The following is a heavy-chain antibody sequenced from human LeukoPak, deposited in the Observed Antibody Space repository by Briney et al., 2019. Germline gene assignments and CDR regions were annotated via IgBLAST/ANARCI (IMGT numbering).Heavy chain of an antibody. CDR1: GYSISSGYY. CDR2: IYHSGST. V-gene: IGHV4-38-2*01. D-gene: IGHD5-18*01. J-gene: IGHJ3*02. CDR3: ARGYSYGPDAFDI. Sequence: SETLSLTCAVSGYSISSGYYWGWIRQPPGKGLEWIGSIYHSGSTYYNPSLKSRVTISVDTSKNQFSLKLSSVTAADTAVYYCARGYSYGPDAFDIWGQGTMVTVSS.